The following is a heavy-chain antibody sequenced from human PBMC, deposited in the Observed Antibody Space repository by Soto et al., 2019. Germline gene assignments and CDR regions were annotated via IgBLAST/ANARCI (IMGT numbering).Heavy chain of an antibody. D-gene: IGHD4-17*01. CDR3: ANRLRWTNWFDP. Sequence: SETLSLTCTVSGGSISSGGYYWSWIRQHPGKGLEWIGYIYYSGSTYYNPSLKSRVTISVDTSKNQFSLKLSSVTAADTAVYYCANRLRWTNWFDPWGQGTLVTVSS. CDR1: GGSISSGGYY. CDR2: IYYSGST. V-gene: IGHV4-31*03. J-gene: IGHJ5*02.